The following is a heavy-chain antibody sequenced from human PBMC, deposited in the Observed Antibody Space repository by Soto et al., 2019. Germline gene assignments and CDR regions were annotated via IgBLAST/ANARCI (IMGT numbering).Heavy chain of an antibody. V-gene: IGHV3-7*01. D-gene: IGHD3-3*01. CDR1: GFTFSSYW. J-gene: IGHJ6*02. CDR2: IKQDGSEK. CDR3: ARDQPSDDFWSGYYSLRRYYYGMDV. Sequence: PGGSLRLSCAASGFTFSSYWMSWVRQAPGKGLEWVANIKQDGSEKYYVDSVKGRFTISRDNAKNSLYLQMNSLRAEDTAVYYCARDQPSDDFWSGYYSLRRYYYGMDVWGQGTTVTVSS.